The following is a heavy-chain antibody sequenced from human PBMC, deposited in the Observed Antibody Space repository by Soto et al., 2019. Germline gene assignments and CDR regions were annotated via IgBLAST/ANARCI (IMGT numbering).Heavy chain of an antibody. V-gene: IGHV3-23*01. Sequence: EVQLLESGGGLVQPGGSLRLSCAASGFTFNNYAMTWVRQAPGKGLEWVSAISGGGDTTSYADAVKGRFTFARDGSKNTLYLQMSSLRAEDTALYYSAKGRGGSGTLTPRVDFWGQGTLVTVSS. CDR1: GFTFNNYA. D-gene: IGHD3-10*01. CDR3: AKGRGGSGTLTPRVDF. CDR2: ISGGGDTT. J-gene: IGHJ4*02.